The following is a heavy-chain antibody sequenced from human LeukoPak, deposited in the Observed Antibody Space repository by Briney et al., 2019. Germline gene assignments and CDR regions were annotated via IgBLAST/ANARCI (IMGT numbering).Heavy chain of an antibody. Sequence: ASVKVSCKASGYTFTGYYMHWVRQAPGQGLEWMGRIDPNNGATNYAQKFQGRVTMTRDTSISTAYMELSRLRSDDTAVYYCARVYCTNGVCFRAQADYWGQGTLVTVSS. D-gene: IGHD2-8*01. CDR2: IDPNNGAT. CDR1: GYTFTGYY. J-gene: IGHJ4*02. V-gene: IGHV1-2*06. CDR3: ARVYCTNGVCFRAQADY.